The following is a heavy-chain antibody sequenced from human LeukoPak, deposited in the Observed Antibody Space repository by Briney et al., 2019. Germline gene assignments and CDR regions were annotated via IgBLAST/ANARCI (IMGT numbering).Heavy chain of an antibody. Sequence: SVKVSCKASGGTFSSYAISLVRQAPGQRLEWMGGIIPIFGTANYAQKFQGRVTITADESTRTAYMELSSLRSEGTAVYDCARAGSSSIPFLCWGQGAMATVSS. V-gene: IGHV1-69*13. D-gene: IGHD6-13*01. CDR1: GGTFSSYA. J-gene: IGHJ4*02. CDR2: IIPIFGTA. CDR3: ARAGSSSIPFLC.